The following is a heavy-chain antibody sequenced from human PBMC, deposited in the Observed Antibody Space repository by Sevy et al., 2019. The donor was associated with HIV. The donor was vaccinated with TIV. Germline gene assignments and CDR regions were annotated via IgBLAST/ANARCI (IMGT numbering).Heavy chain of an antibody. CDR1: GFTFEDYA. CDR3: AKHSYYDSSGYFDA. D-gene: IGHD3-22*01. V-gene: IGHV3-9*01. CDR2: ISWNSGRI. J-gene: IGHJ4*02. Sequence: GGSLRLSCAASGFTFEDYALHWVRQVPGKGLEWISGISWNSGRIGYADSVKGRFTISRDNAKNSLYLQMNSLRAEDTAVSYCAKHSYYDSSGYFDAWGQGTLVTVSS.